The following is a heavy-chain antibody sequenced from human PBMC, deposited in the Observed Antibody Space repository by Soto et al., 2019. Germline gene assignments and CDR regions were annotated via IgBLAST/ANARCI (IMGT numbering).Heavy chain of an antibody. CDR1: GDTFNSYV. CDR2: IITAFGTT. J-gene: IGHJ4*02. CDR3: TRSYGYTFGGSMDN. Sequence: QVQLVQSGPEVKKPGSSVKVSCKASGDTFNSYVITWVRQAPGQGLEWLGGIITAFGTTSYAQNFQDRLTITADEAATTAHMELSSLTSDDTAMYYFTRSYGYTFGGSMDNWGQGTLVTVSS. D-gene: IGHD5-18*01. V-gene: IGHV1-69*01.